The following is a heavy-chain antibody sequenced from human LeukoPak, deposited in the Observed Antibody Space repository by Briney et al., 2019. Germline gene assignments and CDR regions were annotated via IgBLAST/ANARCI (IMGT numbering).Heavy chain of an antibody. CDR1: GFTFSSYS. CDR3: ARPPVVMDYYYYGMDV. D-gene: IGHD3-22*01. V-gene: IGHV3-21*01. J-gene: IGHJ6*02. Sequence: GGSLRLSCAASGFTFSSYSMNWVRQAPGKGLEWVSSISSSSSYIYYADSVKGRFTISRDNAKNSLYLQMNSLRAEDTAVYYCARPPVVMDYYYYGMDVLGQGTTVTVSS. CDR2: ISSSSSYI.